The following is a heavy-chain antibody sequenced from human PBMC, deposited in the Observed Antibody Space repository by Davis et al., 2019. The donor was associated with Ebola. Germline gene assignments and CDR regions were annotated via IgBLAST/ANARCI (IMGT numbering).Heavy chain of an antibody. CDR1: GYTFTSYD. D-gene: IGHD3-10*01. CDR2: MNPNSGNT. CDR3: ARGRGKAPPLDY. Sequence: ASVKVSCKASGYTFTSYDINWVRQATGQGLEWMGWMNPNSGNTGYAQKFQGRVTITRNTSISTAYMELSSLRSEDTAVYYCARGRGKAPPLDYWGQGTLVTVSS. V-gene: IGHV1-8*03. J-gene: IGHJ4*02.